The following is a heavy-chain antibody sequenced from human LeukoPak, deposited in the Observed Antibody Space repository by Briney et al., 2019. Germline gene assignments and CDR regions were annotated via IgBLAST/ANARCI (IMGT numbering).Heavy chain of an antibody. Sequence: GASVTDSCKASGYTFNTYGISWVRQAPGQGLEWMGWISTYNGDTSYVQNLQGRVTMTTDTSTSTAYMELMSLRSDDTAVYYCLRDAQRPRLTPDYWGQGTLVAVSS. CDR1: GYTFNTYG. D-gene: IGHD6-25*01. V-gene: IGHV1-18*01. CDR2: ISTYNGDT. J-gene: IGHJ4*02. CDR3: LRDAQRPRLTPDY.